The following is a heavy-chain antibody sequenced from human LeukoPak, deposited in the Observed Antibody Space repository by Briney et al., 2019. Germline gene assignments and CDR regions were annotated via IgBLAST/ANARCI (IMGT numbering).Heavy chain of an antibody. J-gene: IGHJ1*01. V-gene: IGHV3-74*01. CDR1: GFTFSTYW. CDR2: IKSDGST. CDR3: ARAPSEIGGYYPEYFRH. D-gene: IGHD3-3*01. Sequence: GGSLTLSCAASGFTFSTYWMHWVRQAPGKGLVWVSRIKSDGSTNYADSVKGRFTISRDNAKNTLSLQKNSLRPEDTGVYYCARAPSEIGGYYPEYFRHWGQGTLVTVSS.